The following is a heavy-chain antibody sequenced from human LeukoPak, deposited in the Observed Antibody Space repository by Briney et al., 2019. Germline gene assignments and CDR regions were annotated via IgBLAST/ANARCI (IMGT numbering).Heavy chain of an antibody. CDR3: VRDTGGSGSYPDY. D-gene: IGHD1-26*01. Sequence: GGSLRLSCAASGFTFSSYWMSWVRQAPGKGLEWVANVKQDSSQKYYMDSVKGRFTISRDNAKTSLYLQLNSLRAEDTAMYYCVRDTGGSGSYPDYWGQGTLVTVSS. V-gene: IGHV3-7*01. J-gene: IGHJ4*02. CDR2: VKQDSSQK. CDR1: GFTFSSYW.